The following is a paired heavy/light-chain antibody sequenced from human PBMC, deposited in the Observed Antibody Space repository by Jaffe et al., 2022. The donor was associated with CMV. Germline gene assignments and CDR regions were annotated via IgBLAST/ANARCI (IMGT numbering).Light chain of an antibody. J-gene: IGLJ2*01. Sequence: QSVLTQPPSVSAAPGQKVTISCSGSSSNIGNNYVSWYQQLPGTAPKLLIYENNKRPSGIPDRFSGSKSGTSATLGITGLQTGDEADYYCETWDSSLSVLFGGGTKLTVL. CDR3: ETWDSSLSVL. CDR2: ENN. CDR1: SSNIGNNY. V-gene: IGLV1-51*02.
Heavy chain of an antibody. Sequence: QVTLKESGPVLVKPTETLTLTCTVSGFSLSNARMGVSWIRQPPGKALEWLAHIFSNDEKSYSTSLKSRLTISKDTSKSQVVLTMTNMDPVDTATYYCARTLRYSSGWSKTLFNFDYWGQGTLVTVSS. CDR2: IFSNDEK. CDR1: GFSLSNARMG. D-gene: IGHD6-19*01. CDR3: ARTLRYSSGWSKTLFNFDY. V-gene: IGHV2-26*01. J-gene: IGHJ4*02.